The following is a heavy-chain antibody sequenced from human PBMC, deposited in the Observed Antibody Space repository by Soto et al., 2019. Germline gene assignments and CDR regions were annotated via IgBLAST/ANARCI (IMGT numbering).Heavy chain of an antibody. CDR2: IAHDGHT. CDR1: SGSITTSVL. D-gene: IGHD1-26*01. J-gene: IGHJ4*02. V-gene: IGHV4-4*02. CDR3: VGGRDYDY. Sequence: SETLSLTCDVSSGSITTSVLWTWVRQFPGKVLEWIGEIAHDGHTNYNPSLSGRVTMSVDLSNSQFSLNVASVTAADTAVYFCVGGRDYDYWGQGTLVTVSS.